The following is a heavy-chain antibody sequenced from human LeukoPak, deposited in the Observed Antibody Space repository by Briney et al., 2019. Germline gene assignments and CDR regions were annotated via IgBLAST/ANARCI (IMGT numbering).Heavy chain of an antibody. Sequence: SETLSLTCTVSGGSISSSSYYWGWIRQPPGKGLEWIGSIYYSGTTYYNPSLKSRVTISVDTSKNQFSLKLSSVTAADTAVYYCARNPQVDYGDYEDYYYYYMDVWGKGTTVTVSS. V-gene: IGHV4-39*01. CDR2: IYYSGTT. D-gene: IGHD4-17*01. CDR1: GGSISSSSYY. J-gene: IGHJ6*03. CDR3: ARNPQVDYGDYEDYYYYYMDV.